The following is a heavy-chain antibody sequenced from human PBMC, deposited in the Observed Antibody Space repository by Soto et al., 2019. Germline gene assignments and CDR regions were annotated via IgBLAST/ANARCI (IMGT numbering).Heavy chain of an antibody. CDR3: ARDFGRFDP. CDR1: GYTFTSYA. V-gene: IGHV1-18*01. CDR2: ISAYNGNT. Sequence: QVQLVQSGPEVKKPGASVNVSCKASGYTFTSYAFSWVRQAPGHGLEWMGWISAYNGNTVYAQSLQDRITMTTDTSTRTAYMELRSLRSDDTAVYYCARDFGRFDPWGQGTLVNASS. J-gene: IGHJ5*02. D-gene: IGHD3-10*01.